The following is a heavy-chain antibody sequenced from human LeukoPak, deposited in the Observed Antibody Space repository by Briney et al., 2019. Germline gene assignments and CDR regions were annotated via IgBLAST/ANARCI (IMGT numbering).Heavy chain of an antibody. CDR3: ATLDQWFGELLSDY. V-gene: IGHV3-66*01. J-gene: IGHJ4*02. Sequence: PGGSLRLSCAASGFTVSSNYMSWVRQAPGKGLEWVSVIYSGGSTYYADSVKGRFTISRDNAKNSLYLQMNSLRAEDTAVYYCATLDQWFGELLSDYWGQGTLVTVSS. CDR2: IYSGGST. CDR1: GFTVSSNY. D-gene: IGHD3-10*01.